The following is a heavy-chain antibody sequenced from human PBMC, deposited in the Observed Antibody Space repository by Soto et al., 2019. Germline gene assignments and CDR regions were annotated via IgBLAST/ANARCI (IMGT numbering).Heavy chain of an antibody. CDR3: ARKGPEAWPLDF. J-gene: IGHJ4*02. CDR1: GFSLSTRGVG. Sequence: QITLKESGPTLVKPTQTLTLTCTFSGFSLSTRGVGVGWIRQPPGKALEWLAGIYWDDAKEYSPSLQNRVTITKDTSKNQVVLTMTNMGPMDTGTYYCARKGPEAWPLDFWGQGTLVTVSS. V-gene: IGHV2-5*02. CDR2: IYWDDAK.